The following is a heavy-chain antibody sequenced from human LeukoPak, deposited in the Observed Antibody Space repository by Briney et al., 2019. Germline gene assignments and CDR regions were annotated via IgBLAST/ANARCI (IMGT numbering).Heavy chain of an antibody. CDR3: VWGTGGYRYEY. CDR1: GYTFTNNW. D-gene: IGHD5-18*01. Sequence: GESLKISCQGSGYTFTNNWIGWVRQMSGKGLEWMGIINPADSDTRYGPSLQGQVAISADKSINTAYLQWSSLKASDTAIYFCVWGTGGYRYEYWGQGTPVTVPS. V-gene: IGHV5-51*01. J-gene: IGHJ4*02. CDR2: INPADSDT.